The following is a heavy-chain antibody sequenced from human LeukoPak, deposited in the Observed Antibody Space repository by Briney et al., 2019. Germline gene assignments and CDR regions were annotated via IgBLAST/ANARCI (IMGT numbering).Heavy chain of an antibody. CDR2: IYYSGST. CDR3: ARRSRGYCYGTYYYYMDV. V-gene: IGHV4-39*01. D-gene: IGHD5-18*01. J-gene: IGHJ6*03. CDR1: GGSISSSSYY. Sequence: SETLSLTCTVSGGSISSSSYYWGWIRQPPGKGLEWIGSIYYSGSTYYNPSLKSRVTISVDTSKNQFSLKLSSVTAADTAVYYCARRSRGYCYGTYYYYMDVWGKGTTVTVSS.